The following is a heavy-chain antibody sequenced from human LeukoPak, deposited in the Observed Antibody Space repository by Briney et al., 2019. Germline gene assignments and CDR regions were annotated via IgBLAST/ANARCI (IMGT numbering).Heavy chain of an antibody. D-gene: IGHD3-10*01. CDR3: ARSDLYGSGSYYKSVAFDY. CDR1: GGSITSDY. Sequence: SETLSLTCTVSGGSITSDYWSWIRQPPGKGLEWIGYIYYSGSTNYNPSLKSRVTISVDTSKNQFSLKLSSVTAADTAVYYCARSDLYGSGSYYKSVAFDYWGQGTLVTVSS. V-gene: IGHV4-59*01. CDR2: IYYSGST. J-gene: IGHJ4*02.